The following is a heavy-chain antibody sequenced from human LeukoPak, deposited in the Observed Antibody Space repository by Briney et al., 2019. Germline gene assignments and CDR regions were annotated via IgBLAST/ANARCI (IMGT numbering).Heavy chain of an antibody. D-gene: IGHD5-12*01. J-gene: IGHJ4*02. V-gene: IGHV4-61*05. CDR3: ARHLAARLGGARFSDY. Sequence: SETLSLTCTVSGGSISSSSYYWGWIRQPPGRGLVWFANIDNSGNTNYNPSLKSRVTISVDTSRNEFSLKVNYVTAADTAVYYCARHLAARLGGARFSDYWGQGTLVTVSS. CDR2: IDNSGNT. CDR1: GGSISSSSYY.